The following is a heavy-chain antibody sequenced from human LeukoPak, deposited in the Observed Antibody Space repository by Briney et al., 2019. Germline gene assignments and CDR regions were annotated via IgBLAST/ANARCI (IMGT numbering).Heavy chain of an antibody. CDR1: GDSINSYY. CDR2: IYTTGTT. J-gene: IGHJ4*02. CDR3: GKQGCTACYYFVDY. Sequence: SETLPLTCTVSGDSINSYYWGGVRQPAGKGLEWIGRIYTTGTTNYSPSLKSRLTMSLDTSKNQFSLKLRSVAAADTPGYYCGKQGCTACYYFVDYWGQGTLVTVSS. D-gene: IGHD3-10*01. V-gene: IGHV4-4*07.